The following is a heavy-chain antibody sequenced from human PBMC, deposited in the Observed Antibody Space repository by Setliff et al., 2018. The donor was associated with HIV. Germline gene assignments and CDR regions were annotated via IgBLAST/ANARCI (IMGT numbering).Heavy chain of an antibody. Sequence: GESLRLSCGVSGFVFSSYAMHWVRQAPGKGLEWLAVIWHDGSNEHYADSVKGRFTIYRDNSKNTLYLQMNSLEVEDTAVYYCARADSRGDYWFDFWGQGTLVTVSS. D-gene: IGHD3-22*01. CDR2: IWHDGSNE. CDR3: ARADSRGDYWFDF. CDR1: GFVFSSYA. J-gene: IGHJ4*02. V-gene: IGHV3-33*01.